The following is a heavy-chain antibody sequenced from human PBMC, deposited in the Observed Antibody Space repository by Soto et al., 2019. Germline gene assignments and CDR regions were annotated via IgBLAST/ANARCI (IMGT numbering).Heavy chain of an antibody. CDR2: INVGNGKT. CDR1: GYTFTNYA. Sequence: GASVKVSCKASGYTFTNYAVHWVRQAHGQGPEWMGWINVGNGKTKYSQNFQGRVTVTRDTSASTAYLELSSLTSEDTAVYFCARGEAAAGLLFQHWGQGTVVTVSS. V-gene: IGHV1-3*01. D-gene: IGHD6-13*01. J-gene: IGHJ1*01. CDR3: ARGEAAAGLLFQH.